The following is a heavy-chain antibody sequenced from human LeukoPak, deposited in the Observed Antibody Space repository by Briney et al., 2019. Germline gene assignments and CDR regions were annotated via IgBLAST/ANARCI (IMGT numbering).Heavy chain of an antibody. CDR2: ISSSSSYI. Sequence: GRSLRLSCVASGFSFRTYGMNWVRQAPGKGLEWVSSISSSSSYIYYADSVKGRFTISRDNAKNSLYLQMNSLRAEDTAVYYCARALEYSSGWYDYWGQGTLVTVSS. CDR3: ARALEYSSGWYDY. V-gene: IGHV3-21*01. D-gene: IGHD6-19*01. CDR1: GFSFRTYG. J-gene: IGHJ4*02.